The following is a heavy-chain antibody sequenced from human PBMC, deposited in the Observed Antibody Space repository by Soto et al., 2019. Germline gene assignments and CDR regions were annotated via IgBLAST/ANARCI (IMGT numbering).Heavy chain of an antibody. CDR3: AREGGITIFGSHAFDI. CDR1: GGTFSSYA. Sequence: QVQLVQSGAEVKKPGSSVKVSCKASGGTFSSYAISWVRQAPGQGLEWMGGIIPIFGTANYAQKFQGRVTITADKSTSIAYMELSSLRSEDTAVYYCAREGGITIFGSHAFDIWGQGTMVTVSS. D-gene: IGHD3-3*01. J-gene: IGHJ3*02. CDR2: IIPIFGTA. V-gene: IGHV1-69*06.